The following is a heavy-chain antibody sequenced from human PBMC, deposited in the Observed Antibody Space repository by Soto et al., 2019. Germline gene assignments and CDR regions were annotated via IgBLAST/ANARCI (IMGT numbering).Heavy chain of an antibody. Sequence: QVQLVESGGGVVQPGRSLRLSCAASGSTFSSYGMHWVRQAPGKGLEWVAVIWYDGSNKYYADSVKGRFTISRDNSKNTLYLQMNSLRAEDTAVYYCAREPDSPVGNWGQGTMVTVSS. CDR3: AREPDSPVGN. CDR1: GSTFSSYG. J-gene: IGHJ3*01. V-gene: IGHV3-33*01. D-gene: IGHD1-26*01. CDR2: IWYDGSNK.